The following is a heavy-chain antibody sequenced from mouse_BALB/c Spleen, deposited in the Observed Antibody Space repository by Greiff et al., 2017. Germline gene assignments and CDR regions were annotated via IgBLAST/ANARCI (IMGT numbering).Heavy chain of an antibody. Sequence: EVQGVESGGGLVKPGGSLKLSCAASGFTFSSYAMSWVRQTPEKRLEWVASISSGGSTYYPDSVKGRFTISRDNARNILYLQMSSLRSEDTAMYYCARTDDYGSPFDYWGQGTTLTVSS. CDR3: ARTDDYGSPFDY. V-gene: IGHV5-6-5*01. CDR2: ISSGGST. D-gene: IGHD2-4*01. CDR1: GFTFSSYA. J-gene: IGHJ2*01.